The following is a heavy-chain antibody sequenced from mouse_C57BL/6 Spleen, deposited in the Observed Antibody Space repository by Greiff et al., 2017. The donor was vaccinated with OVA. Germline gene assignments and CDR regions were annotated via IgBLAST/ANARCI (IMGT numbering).Heavy chain of an antibody. J-gene: IGHJ4*01. V-gene: IGHV5-16*01. CDR3: ARVGLRDAMDY. CDR1: GFTFSDYY. CDR2: INYDGSST. Sequence: VQLKEPEGGLVQPGSSMKLSCTASGFTFSDYYMAWVRQVPEKGLEWVANINYDGSSTYYLDSLKSRFIISRDNVKNILYLQMSSLKSEDTATYYCARVGLRDAMDYWGQGTSVTVSS.